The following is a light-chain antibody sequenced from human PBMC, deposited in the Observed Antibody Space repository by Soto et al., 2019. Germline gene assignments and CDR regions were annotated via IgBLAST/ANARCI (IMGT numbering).Light chain of an antibody. J-gene: IGKJ2*01. CDR3: QQFGSSPPRYT. Sequence: EIVLTQSPDTLSLSPGERATLSCRASQSVSNNWLSWYQQKPGQAPRLLIYTASTRATGIPDRFSGSGSGTDFTLTISRLEPEDFAVYYCQQFGSSPPRYTFGQGTKLEIK. CDR2: TAS. V-gene: IGKV3-20*01. CDR1: QSVSNNW.